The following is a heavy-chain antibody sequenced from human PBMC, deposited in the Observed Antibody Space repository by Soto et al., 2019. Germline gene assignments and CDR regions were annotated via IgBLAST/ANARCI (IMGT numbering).Heavy chain of an antibody. V-gene: IGHV1-69*01. CDR1: GGTFSSYA. Sequence: QVQLVQSGAEVKKPGSSVKVSCKASGGTFSSYAISWVRQAPGQGLEWMGGIIPIFGTANYAQKFQGRVTITADEPTSTAYMELSSLRSEDTAVYYCAGGEGVYAVTPKNGMDVWGQGTTVTVSS. J-gene: IGHJ6*02. CDR3: AGGEGVYAVTPKNGMDV. CDR2: IIPIFGTA. D-gene: IGHD4-17*01.